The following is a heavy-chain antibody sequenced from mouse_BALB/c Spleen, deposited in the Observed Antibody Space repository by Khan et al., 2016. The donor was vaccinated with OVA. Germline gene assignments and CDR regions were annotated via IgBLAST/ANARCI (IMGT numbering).Heavy chain of an antibody. D-gene: IGHD2-2*01. CDR3: ARGGWLAYAMDY. V-gene: IGHV3-2*02. CDR2: ISYSGNT. Sequence: VQLKESGPGPVKPSQSLSLTCTVTGYSITSDYAWNWIRQFPGNKLEWMGYISYSGNTTYNPSLKSRISITRDTSKNPFFLQLNSVTTEDTATYYCARGGWLAYAMDYWGQGTSVTVSS. J-gene: IGHJ4*01. CDR1: GYSITSDYA.